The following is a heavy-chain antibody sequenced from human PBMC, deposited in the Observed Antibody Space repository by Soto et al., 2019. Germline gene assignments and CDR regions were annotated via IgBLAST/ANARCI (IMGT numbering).Heavy chain of an antibody. CDR3: AKGRPRRTSGYVFDY. CDR2: VSASGLNT. D-gene: IGHD5-12*01. CDR1: GFTFSTYA. J-gene: IGHJ4*02. Sequence: EVQLLESGGKLVQPGGSLTLSCAASGFTFSTYAMAWVRQAPGKGLEWVSGVSASGLNTDYADPVKGRFYISRDNSKNTVSLRRNSLRAEDAALYSLAKGRPRRTSGYVFDYWGQGPPVTVSS. V-gene: IGHV3-23*01.